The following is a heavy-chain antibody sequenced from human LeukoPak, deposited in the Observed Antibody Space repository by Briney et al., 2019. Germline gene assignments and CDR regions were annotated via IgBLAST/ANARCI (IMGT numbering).Heavy chain of an antibody. CDR3: ARHLPQGTTMAGRGFDF. V-gene: IGHV4-59*04. J-gene: IGHJ4*02. Sequence: PSETLSLTCTVSGGSISGHYWSWLRQPPGKGLEWIGTIYYSGSTYYNPSLKSRVTISVDTSKNQFSLKLSSVTAADTAVYYCARHLPQGTTMAGRGFDFWGQGTLVTVSS. CDR2: IYYSGST. D-gene: IGHD1-1*01. CDR1: GGSISGHY.